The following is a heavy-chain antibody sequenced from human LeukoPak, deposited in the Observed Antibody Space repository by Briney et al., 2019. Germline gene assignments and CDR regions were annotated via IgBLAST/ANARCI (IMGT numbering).Heavy chain of an antibody. CDR1: GFTFSGFW. V-gene: IGHV3-7*01. CDR2: INSDGSEG. CDR3: ARDPQH. Sequence: GGSLRLSCAVSGFTFSGFWRSWSRQAPGKGLEWVASINSDGSEGYYADVVKGRFTISRDNAKNSLYLQINSLRAEDTAFYYCARDPQHWGQGTLVTVSS. J-gene: IGHJ1*01.